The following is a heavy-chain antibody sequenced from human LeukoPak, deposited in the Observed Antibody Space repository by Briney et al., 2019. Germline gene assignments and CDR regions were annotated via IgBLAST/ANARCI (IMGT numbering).Heavy chain of an antibody. Sequence: GGSLRLSCEASGFNFSDYYMSWIRQAPGKGLEWLSYISTSSNTIYYAESVKGRFTISRDNAKNSLYLQMNSLRAEDTAVYYCAREGQWRSFDIWGQGIMVTVSS. J-gene: IGHJ3*02. D-gene: IGHD6-19*01. CDR2: ISTSSNTI. V-gene: IGHV3-11*04. CDR3: AREGQWRSFDI. CDR1: GFNFSDYY.